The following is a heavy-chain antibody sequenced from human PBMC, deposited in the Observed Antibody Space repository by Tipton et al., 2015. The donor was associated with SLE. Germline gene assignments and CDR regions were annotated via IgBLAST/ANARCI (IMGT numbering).Heavy chain of an antibody. Sequence: LRLSCAVYGGSFSGYYWSWIRQPPGKGLEWIGYIYYSGSTNYNPSLKSRVTISVDTSKNQFSLKLSSVTAADTAVYYCARERAAAIPGDAFDIWGQGTMVTVSS. CDR1: GGSFSGYY. V-gene: IGHV4-59*01. D-gene: IGHD2-2*02. CDR3: ARERAAAIPGDAFDI. CDR2: IYYSGST. J-gene: IGHJ3*02.